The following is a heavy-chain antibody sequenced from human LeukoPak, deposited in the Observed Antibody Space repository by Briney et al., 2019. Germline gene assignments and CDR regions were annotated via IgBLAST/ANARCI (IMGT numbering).Heavy chain of an antibody. V-gene: IGHV3-21*01. Sequence: GGSLRLSCAASGFTFSCYSMNWVRQAPGKGLEWVSSISSSSTYIYYADSVKGRFTISRDNAKNSLYLQMNSLRAEDTAVYYCARARYNWNAHFDYWGQGTLVTVSS. J-gene: IGHJ4*02. CDR2: ISSSSTYI. CDR1: GFTFSCYS. CDR3: ARARYNWNAHFDY. D-gene: IGHD1-20*01.